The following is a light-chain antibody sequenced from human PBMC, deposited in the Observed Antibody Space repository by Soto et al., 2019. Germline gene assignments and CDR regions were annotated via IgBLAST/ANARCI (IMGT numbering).Light chain of an antibody. Sequence: EIVLTQSPGTLSLSPGERATLSCRASQSVSSSYLAWYQQKPGQAPRLLIYGASTRATGIPARFSGSGSGTEFTLTISSLQSGDFAVYYCQQYNDWPPTFGQGTKVDI. CDR1: QSVSSSY. J-gene: IGKJ1*01. V-gene: IGKV3-15*01. CDR3: QQYNDWPPT. CDR2: GAS.